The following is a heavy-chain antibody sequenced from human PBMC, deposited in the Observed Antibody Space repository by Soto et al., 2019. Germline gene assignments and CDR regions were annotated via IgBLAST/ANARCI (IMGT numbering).Heavy chain of an antibody. D-gene: IGHD5-18*01. J-gene: IGHJ4*02. CDR1: GGTFSSYT. CDR3: ANRGYSYGFVIY. V-gene: IGHV1-69*02. Sequence: QVQLVQSGAEVKKPGSSVKVSCKASGGTFSSYTFSWVRQAPGQGLEWMGRIIPMLGIANYAQKFQGRVTITADKSTSTASMELSSLRSEDTAVYYFANRGYSYGFVIYWGQGTLVTVSS. CDR2: IIPMLGIA.